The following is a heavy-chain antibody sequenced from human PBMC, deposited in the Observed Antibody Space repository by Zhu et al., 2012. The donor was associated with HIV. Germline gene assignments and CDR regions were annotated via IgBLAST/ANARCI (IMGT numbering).Heavy chain of an antibody. J-gene: IGHJ4*02. CDR3: ARALEPVAGAYYFDY. D-gene: IGHD6-19*01. V-gene: IGHV4-38-2*01. Sequence: QVQLQESGPGLVKPSETLSLTCAVSGYSISSGYYWGWIRQPPGKGLEWIGRIYYSGSTYYNPSLKSRVTISVDTSKNQFSLKLSSVTATDTAVYYCARALEPVAGAYYFDYWGQGTLVTV. CDR1: GYSISSGYY. CDR2: IYYSGST.